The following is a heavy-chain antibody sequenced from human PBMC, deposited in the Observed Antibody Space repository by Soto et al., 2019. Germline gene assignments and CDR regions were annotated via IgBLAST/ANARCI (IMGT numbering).Heavy chain of an antibody. CDR1: GFTVSSNY. CDR3: ARDQRKWGGMDV. D-gene: IGHD1-26*01. CDR2: IYSGGST. J-gene: IGHJ6*02. V-gene: IGHV3-53*01. Sequence: EVQLVESGGGLIQPGGYLRLSCAAYGFTVSSNYMSWVRQAPGKGLEWVAVIYSGGSTYYQDSVKGRFTISRDNSKNTLYLQMNSLRAEDTAMYYCARDQRKWGGMDVWGQGTTVTVSS.